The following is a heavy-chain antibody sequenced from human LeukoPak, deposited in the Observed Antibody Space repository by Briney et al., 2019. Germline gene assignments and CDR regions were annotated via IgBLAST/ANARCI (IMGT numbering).Heavy chain of an antibody. V-gene: IGHV3-30*02. D-gene: IGHD2-15*01. CDR3: AKGAGFCSGATCYHIYYFDY. J-gene: IGHJ4*02. Sequence: GGSLRLSCAASGFTFNTYGMHWVRPAPGKGLEWVAFIRYDESNKFYADSVKGRFNISRDNSKNTVYLQMNSLRVEDAAVYYCAKGAGFCSGATCYHIYYFDYWGQGTLVTVSS. CDR2: IRYDESNK. CDR1: GFTFNTYG.